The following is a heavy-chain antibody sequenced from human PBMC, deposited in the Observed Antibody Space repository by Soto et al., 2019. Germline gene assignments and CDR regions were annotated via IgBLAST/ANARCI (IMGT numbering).Heavy chain of an antibody. Sequence: GGSLNLSFAASGFAFTNAVISWVGKTQRKCLEWVGRIKSNPDGGTTDYAAPVKGRFTISRDDSQKILYLQMHSLEAEDTAVYYCSSAPPPYSTGWYTEYWGQGTRVTVSS. CDR3: SSAPPPYSTGWYTEY. J-gene: IGHJ4*02. V-gene: IGHV3-15*01. CDR1: GFAFTNAV. CDR2: IKSNPDGGTT. D-gene: IGHD6-19*01.